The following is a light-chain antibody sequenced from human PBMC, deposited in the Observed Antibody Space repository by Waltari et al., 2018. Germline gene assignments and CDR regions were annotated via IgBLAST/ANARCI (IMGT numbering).Light chain of an antibody. J-gene: IGKJ4*01. CDR1: QSVSSIS. CDR3: QQYDSIVLT. Sequence: ELVLTPSPGTLSFSPGERATLSCRASQSVSSISLSWYQQKAGQPPRLLIYGVSSRATGIPDRCSGSGSGTDFTLTISRLEPEDFAVYYCQQYDSIVLTFGGGTKVEI. CDR2: GVS. V-gene: IGKV3-20*01.